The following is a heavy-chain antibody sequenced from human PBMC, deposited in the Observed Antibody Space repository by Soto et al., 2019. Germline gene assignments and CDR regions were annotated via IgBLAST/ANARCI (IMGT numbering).Heavy chain of an antibody. Sequence: QVQLQESGSGLVRPSQTLSLPCTVSGGSISGGYSWVWIRQPPGKGLEWIGYIDHTGSSHYSPSLKNRVTMSVDKSKNHGSLRLTSVTAADTAVYFCAKEGDYSAFDIWGQGTMVIVSS. CDR1: GGSISGGYS. CDR3: AKEGDYSAFDI. CDR2: IDHTGSS. D-gene: IGHD4-17*01. V-gene: IGHV4-30-2*01. J-gene: IGHJ3*02.